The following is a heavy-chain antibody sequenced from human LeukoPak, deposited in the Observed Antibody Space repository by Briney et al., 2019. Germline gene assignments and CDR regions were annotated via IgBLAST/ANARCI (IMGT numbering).Heavy chain of an antibody. Sequence: SETLSLTCTVSGGSISSYYWSWIRQPPGEGLEWIGYIYYSGSTNYNPSLKSRVTISVDTSKNQFSLKLCSVTAADTAVYYCAREGVYGGWGQGTLVTVSS. CDR3: AREGVYGG. D-gene: IGHD4/OR15-4a*01. V-gene: IGHV4-59*01. CDR1: GGSISSYY. CDR2: IYYSGST. J-gene: IGHJ4*02.